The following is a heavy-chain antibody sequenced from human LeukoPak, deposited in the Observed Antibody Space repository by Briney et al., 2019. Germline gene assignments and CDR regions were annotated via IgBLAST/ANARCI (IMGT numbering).Heavy chain of an antibody. Sequence: PGGSLRLSCAASGFTFSDYYMSWIRQAPGKGLEWVSYISSSGSTIYYADSVKGRFTISRDNAKNSLYLQMNSLRAEDTAVYYCARAAPYGDYVDFDYWGQGTLVTVSS. J-gene: IGHJ4*02. D-gene: IGHD4-17*01. V-gene: IGHV3-11*04. CDR2: ISSSGSTI. CDR1: GFTFSDYY. CDR3: ARAAPYGDYVDFDY.